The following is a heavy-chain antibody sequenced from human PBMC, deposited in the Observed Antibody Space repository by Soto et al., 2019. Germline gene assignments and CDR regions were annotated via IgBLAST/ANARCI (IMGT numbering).Heavy chain of an antibody. CDR2: SISGGNT. CDR1: GFTFSNYG. J-gene: IGHJ5*02. V-gene: IGHV3-23*01. Sequence: EVQLLESGGGLVQPGGSLRLSCAASGFTFSNYGMSWVRQAPGKGLEWVSSISGGNTFYAGSVKGRFPISRDNSKSTLYLQMSSLTAEDTAVYYCAKAPSSDCNSGACALRSWGQGTLVTVSS. D-gene: IGHD2-21*01. CDR3: AKAPSSDCNSGACALRS.